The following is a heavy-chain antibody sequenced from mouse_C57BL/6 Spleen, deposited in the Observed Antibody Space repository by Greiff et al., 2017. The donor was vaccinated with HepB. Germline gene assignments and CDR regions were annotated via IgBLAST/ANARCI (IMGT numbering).Heavy chain of an antibody. J-gene: IGHJ3*01. CDR2: INPGSGGT. Sequence: QVQLQQSGAELVRPGTSVKVSCKASGYAFTNYLIEWVKQRPGQGLEWIGVINPGSGGTNYNEKFKGKATLTADKSSSTAYMQLSSLTSEDSAVYFCAREDYEEFAYWGQGTLVTVSA. V-gene: IGHV1-54*01. CDR1: GYAFTNYL. D-gene: IGHD2-4*01. CDR3: AREDYEEFAY.